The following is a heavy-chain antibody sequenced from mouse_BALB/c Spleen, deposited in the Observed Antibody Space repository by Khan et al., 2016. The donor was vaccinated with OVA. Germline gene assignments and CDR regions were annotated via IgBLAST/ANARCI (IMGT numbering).Heavy chain of an antibody. CDR3: VRGSGNSWFAY. V-gene: IGHV1S137*01. CDR1: GYTFTDFA. J-gene: IGHJ3*01. CDR2: ISTYYGDA. Sequence: QVQLKQSGAELVRPGVSVKISCKGSGYTFTDFAIHWVKQSHAKSLEWIGVISTYYGDADYNQKFKGKATMTVDKSSSTAFVELASLTPEDSANYYCVRGSGNSWFAYWGQGTLVTVSA. D-gene: IGHD2-1*01.